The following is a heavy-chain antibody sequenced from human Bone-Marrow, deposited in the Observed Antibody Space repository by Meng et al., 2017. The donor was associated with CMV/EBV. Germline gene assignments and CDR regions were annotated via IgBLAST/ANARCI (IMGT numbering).Heavy chain of an antibody. CDR2: IGTAGDT. V-gene: IGHV3-13*01. J-gene: IGHJ6*02. CDR3: ARGWSSGWPYYYYGMDV. D-gene: IGHD6-19*01. Sequence: GGSLRLSCAASGFTFSSYDMHWVRQATEKGLEGVSAIGTAGDTYYPGSVKGRFTISRENAKNSLYLQMNSLRAGDTAVYYCARGWSSGWPYYYYGMDVWGQGTTVTVSS. CDR1: GFTFSSYD.